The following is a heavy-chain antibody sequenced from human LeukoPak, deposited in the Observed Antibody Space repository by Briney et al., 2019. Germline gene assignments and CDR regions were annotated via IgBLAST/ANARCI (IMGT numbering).Heavy chain of an antibody. CDR1: GGSFSGYY. J-gene: IGHJ5*02. Sequence: PSETLSLTCAVYGGSFSGYYWSWIRQPPGKGLEWIGEINHSGSTNYNPSLKSRVTISVDTSKNQFSLKLSSVTAADTAVYYCAREKVFASIAARLIWFDPWGQGTLVTVSS. D-gene: IGHD6-6*01. V-gene: IGHV4-34*01. CDR2: INHSGST. CDR3: AREKVFASIAARLIWFDP.